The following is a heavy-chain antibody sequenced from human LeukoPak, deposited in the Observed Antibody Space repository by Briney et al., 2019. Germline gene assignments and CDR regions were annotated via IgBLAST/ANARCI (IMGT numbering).Heavy chain of an antibody. CDR1: GFTFSSYS. Sequence: PGGSLRLSCAASGFTFSSYSTNWVRQAPGKGLEWVSYISSSSSTIYYADSVKGRFTISRDNAKNSLYLQMNSLRAEDTAVYYCARDSTRGYLKYWGQGTLVTVSS. J-gene: IGHJ4*02. D-gene: IGHD5-12*01. V-gene: IGHV3-48*01. CDR3: ARDSTRGYLKY. CDR2: ISSSSSTI.